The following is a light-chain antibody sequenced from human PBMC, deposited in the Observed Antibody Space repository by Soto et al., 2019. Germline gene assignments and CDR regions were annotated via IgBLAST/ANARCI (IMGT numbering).Light chain of an antibody. J-gene: IGLJ1*01. Sequence: QSVLTQPPSASGTPGQRVTISCSGSSSNIGSNTVNWYQQLPGTAPKLLIYSNNQRTSGVPDRFSGSKSGTSASLAISGLQSEDEADAYCAAWDDSLNGYVFGTGTKLTVL. CDR1: SSNIGSNT. CDR3: AAWDDSLNGYV. CDR2: SNN. V-gene: IGLV1-44*01.